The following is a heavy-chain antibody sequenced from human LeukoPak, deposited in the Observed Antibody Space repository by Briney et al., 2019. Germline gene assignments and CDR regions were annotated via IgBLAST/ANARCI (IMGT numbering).Heavy chain of an antibody. CDR1: GFTFNNYA. J-gene: IGHJ4*02. Sequence: VQPGGSLRLSCTAPGFTFNNYAMTWVRQAPGKGLEWVSAISGNAARTYYTDSVKGRFTISRDNSKNTLYLQMNSLRAEATAIYYCARTYGDYAHLDFWGQGTLVTVSS. CDR2: ISGNAART. CDR3: ARTYGDYAHLDF. D-gene: IGHD4-17*01. V-gene: IGHV3-23*01.